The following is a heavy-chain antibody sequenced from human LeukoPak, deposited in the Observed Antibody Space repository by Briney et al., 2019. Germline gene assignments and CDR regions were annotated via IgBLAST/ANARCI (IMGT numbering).Heavy chain of an antibody. Sequence: GGSLRLSCAASGFTFSSYAMHWVRQAPGKGLEWVAVISYDGSNKYYADSVKGRFTISRDNSKNTLYLQMNSLRAEDTAVYYCASTYSNLYYYYYMDVWGKGTTVTISS. J-gene: IGHJ6*03. V-gene: IGHV3-30*04. CDR2: ISYDGSNK. D-gene: IGHD4-11*01. CDR1: GFTFSSYA. CDR3: ASTYSNLYYYYYMDV.